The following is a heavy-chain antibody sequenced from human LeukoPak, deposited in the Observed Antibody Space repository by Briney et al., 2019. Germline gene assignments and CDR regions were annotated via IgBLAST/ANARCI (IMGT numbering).Heavy chain of an antibody. V-gene: IGHV3-30*04. CDR1: GFSFSSYS. CDR3: AREVTSIFDIDY. D-gene: IGHD3-3*02. Sequence: QPGGSLRLSCVASGFSFSSYSMHWVRQAPGKGLEWVAVMSYDRTTTFYGDSVEGRFTISRDNSKNTLYLQMNSLRPEDTAVYYCAREVTSIFDIDYWGQGTLVTVSS. J-gene: IGHJ4*02. CDR2: MSYDRTTT.